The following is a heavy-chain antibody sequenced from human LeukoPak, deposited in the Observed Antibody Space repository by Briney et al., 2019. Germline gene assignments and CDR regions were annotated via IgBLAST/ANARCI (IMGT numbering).Heavy chain of an antibody. Sequence: GGSLRLSCEASGFTFSHFTLHWVRQAPGKGLEWVAFISYDGRNTYSSDSVKGRFTISRDNSKNTVFLEMNSLKPEDTAVYYCARDGCSSTNCFVFAFDIWGQGTMVTVSS. V-gene: IGHV3-30*04. D-gene: IGHD2-2*01. CDR1: GFTFSHFT. J-gene: IGHJ3*02. CDR2: ISYDGRNT. CDR3: ARDGCSSTNCFVFAFDI.